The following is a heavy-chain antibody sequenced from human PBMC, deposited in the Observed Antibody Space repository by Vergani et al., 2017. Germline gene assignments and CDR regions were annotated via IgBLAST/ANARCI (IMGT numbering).Heavy chain of an antibody. V-gene: IGHV1-8*03. Sequence: VKMVKSGVEVKKPGASVKVSCKASGYTFTSYDINWVRQATGQGLEWMGWMNPNSGNTGYAQKFQGRVTITRNTSISTAYMELSSLRSEDTAVYYCARGHQSSGGSARGGFWFDPWGQGTLVTVSS. CDR1: GYTFTSYD. J-gene: IGHJ5*02. D-gene: IGHD2-15*01. CDR3: ARGHQSSGGSARGGFWFDP. CDR2: MNPNSGNT.